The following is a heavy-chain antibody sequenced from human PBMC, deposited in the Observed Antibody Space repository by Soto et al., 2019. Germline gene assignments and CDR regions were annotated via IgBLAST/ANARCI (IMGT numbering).Heavy chain of an antibody. Sequence: GGSLRLSCAASGFTVSSNYMSWVRQAPGKGLEWVSVIYSGGSTYYADSVKGRFTISRDNSKNTLYLQMNSLRAEDTAVYYCARSPYCSGGSCYLAVDYWGQGTLVTVSS. J-gene: IGHJ4*02. CDR3: ARSPYCSGGSCYLAVDY. V-gene: IGHV3-66*01. D-gene: IGHD2-15*01. CDR2: IYSGGST. CDR1: GFTVSSNY.